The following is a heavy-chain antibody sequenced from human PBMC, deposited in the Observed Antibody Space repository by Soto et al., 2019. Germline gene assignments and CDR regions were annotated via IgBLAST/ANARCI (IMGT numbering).Heavy chain of an antibody. CDR3: ARDPGDLAVAGTGGAFDI. D-gene: IGHD6-19*01. CDR1: GYTFTSYG. CDR2: ISAYNGNT. Sequence: QVQLVQSGAEVKKPGASVKVSCKASGYTFTSYGISWVRQAPGQGLEWMGWISAYNGNTNYAQKLQGRVTMTTDTATSTAYMELRSLRSDDTVVYYCARDPGDLAVAGTGGAFDIWGQGTMVTVSS. J-gene: IGHJ3*02. V-gene: IGHV1-18*01.